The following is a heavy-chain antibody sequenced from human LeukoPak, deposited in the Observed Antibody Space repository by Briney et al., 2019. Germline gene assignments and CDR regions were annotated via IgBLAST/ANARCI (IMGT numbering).Heavy chain of an antibody. J-gene: IGHJ5*02. CDR2: INAGNGNT. CDR3: ARDRSSGWEGNWLDP. Sequence: GASVKVSCKASGYTFTSYAMHWVRQAPGQRLEWMGWINAGNGNTKYSQKFQGRVTITRDTSASTAYMELSSLRSEDTAVYYCARDRSSGWEGNWLDPWGQGTLVAVSS. V-gene: IGHV1-3*01. D-gene: IGHD6-19*01. CDR1: GYTFTSYA.